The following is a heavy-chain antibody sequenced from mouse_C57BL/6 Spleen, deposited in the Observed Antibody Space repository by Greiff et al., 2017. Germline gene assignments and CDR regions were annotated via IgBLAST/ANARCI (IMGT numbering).Heavy chain of an antibody. J-gene: IGHJ4*01. CDR3: ARGGGTGYYAMDY. CDR2: IDPSDSET. CDR1: GYTFTSYW. D-gene: IGHD4-1*01. Sequence: QVQLQQPGAELVRPGSSVKLSCKASGYTFTSYWMHWVKQRPIQGLEWIGNIDPSDSETHYNQKFKDKATLTVDKSSSTAYMQLSSLTSEDSAVYYCARGGGTGYYAMDYWGQGTSVTVSS. V-gene: IGHV1-52*01.